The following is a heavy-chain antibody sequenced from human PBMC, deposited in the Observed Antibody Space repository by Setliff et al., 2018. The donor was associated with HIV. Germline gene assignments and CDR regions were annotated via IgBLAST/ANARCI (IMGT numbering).Heavy chain of an antibody. J-gene: IGHJ4*02. CDR2: IRSNTYGGTT. Sequence: GGSLRLSCTGSGFNFENYAMNWVRQAPGKALEWIAFIRSNTYGGTTEYAASVKGRFTISRDDSKSIAYLQMDSLKAEDTAVYYCNTVDDPILTGHWGQGTLVTVSS. D-gene: IGHD3-9*01. CDR3: NTVDDPILTGH. V-gene: IGHV3-49*04. CDR1: GFNFENYA.